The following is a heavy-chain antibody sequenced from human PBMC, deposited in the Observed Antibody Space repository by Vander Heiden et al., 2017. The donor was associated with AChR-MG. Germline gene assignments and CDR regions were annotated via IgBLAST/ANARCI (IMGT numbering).Heavy chain of an antibody. Sequence: EALLVESGGGLVQPGGSLRLSCAASGFTVSSNPMNWVRQAPGKRLEWVSIIYNDGTTDYADSVKGRFIISRDNPKNTLSLQMNSLRAEDTAIYYCARMDSSGYFPPYYFYGLDVWGQGTTVTVAS. V-gene: IGHV3-66*01. CDR3: ARMDSSGYFPPYYFYGLDV. D-gene: IGHD3-22*01. CDR1: GFTVSSNP. CDR2: IYNDGTT. J-gene: IGHJ6*02.